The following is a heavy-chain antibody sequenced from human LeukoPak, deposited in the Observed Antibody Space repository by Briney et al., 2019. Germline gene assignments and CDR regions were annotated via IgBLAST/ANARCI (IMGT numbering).Heavy chain of an antibody. D-gene: IGHD3-22*01. CDR1: GFTFSSYA. V-gene: IGHV3-23*01. CDR3: ATIVVVITFDY. Sequence: GSLRLSCAASGFTFSSYAMSWVRQAPGKGLEWVSAVSGSGGSTYYADSVKGRFTISRDNSKNTLYLQMNSLRAEDTAVYYCATIVVVITFDYWGQGTLVTVSS. CDR2: VSGSGGST. J-gene: IGHJ4*02.